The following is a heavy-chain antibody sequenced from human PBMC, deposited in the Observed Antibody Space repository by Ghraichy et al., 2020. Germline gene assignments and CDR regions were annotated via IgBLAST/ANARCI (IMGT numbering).Heavy chain of an antibody. CDR1: GGSISSYY. CDR2: IYYSGST. V-gene: IGHV4-59*08. CDR3: ARLPPYYYAMDV. Sequence: ETLSLTCTVSGGSISSYYWSWIRQSPGKGLECIGYIYYSGSTDYNPSLKSRVTISVDTSNNQFSLRLSSVTAADTAVYYCARLPPYYYAMDVWGQGTTVTVSS. J-gene: IGHJ6*02.